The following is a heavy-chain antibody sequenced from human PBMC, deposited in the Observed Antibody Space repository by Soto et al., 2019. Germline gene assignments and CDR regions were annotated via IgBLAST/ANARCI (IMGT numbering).Heavy chain of an antibody. D-gene: IGHD6-19*01. CDR3: ARDQAPYSNGWYY. Sequence: QIYLVQSGAEVKKPGASVKVSCKASGYTFTSYGIIWVRQAPGQGLEWMGWINTKNGITHYAQKLQGRVTMTTDTSTTTAYMELRSLRTDDTAVYFCARDQAPYSNGWYYWGQGTLVTVSS. J-gene: IGHJ4*02. CDR2: INTKNGIT. CDR1: GYTFTSYG. V-gene: IGHV1-18*01.